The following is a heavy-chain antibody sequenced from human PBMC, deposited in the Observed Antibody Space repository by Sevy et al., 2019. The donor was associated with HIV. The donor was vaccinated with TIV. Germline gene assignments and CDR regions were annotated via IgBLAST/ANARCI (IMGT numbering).Heavy chain of an antibody. V-gene: IGHV1-18*01. CDR3: ARDRRVYDSSFGRADF. CDR1: GYTFTSYG. D-gene: IGHD3-22*01. CDR2: ISGYDGKT. J-gene: IGHJ4*02. Sequence: ASVKVSCRASGYTFTSYGISWVRQAPGKGLEWLGWISGYDGKTNYAQKVQGRVTMNTDTLTTTAYMDLRGLRIDDTAVYYCARDRRVYDSSFGRADFWAQGTLVTVSS.